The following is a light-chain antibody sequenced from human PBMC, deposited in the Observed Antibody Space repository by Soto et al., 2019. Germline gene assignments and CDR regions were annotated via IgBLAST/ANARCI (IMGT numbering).Light chain of an antibody. J-gene: IGLJ3*02. Sequence: QSALTQPPSASGTPGQRVTISCTGSSSDIGSNYVYWYQQLPEMAPKLLIYKNDQRPSGISERFSGSKSGTSASLAISGLRTEDEANYYCASWDDTLSGRVFGGGTQLTVL. CDR3: ASWDDTLSGRV. CDR2: KND. V-gene: IGLV1-47*01. CDR1: SSDIGSNY.